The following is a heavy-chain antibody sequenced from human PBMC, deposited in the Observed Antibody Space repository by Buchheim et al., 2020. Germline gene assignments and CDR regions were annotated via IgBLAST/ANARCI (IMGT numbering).Heavy chain of an antibody. V-gene: IGHV4-59*01. CDR3: ARSTCSGGSCYRFDY. D-gene: IGHD2-15*01. CDR2: IYYSGST. CDR1: GGSISSYY. Sequence: QVQLQESGPGLVKPSETLSLTCTVSGGSISSYYWSWIRQPPGKGLEWIGYIYYSGSTNYNPSLKSRVTISVDTSKNQFSLKLSSVTAADTAVYYCARSTCSGGSCYRFDYWGQGTL. J-gene: IGHJ4*02.